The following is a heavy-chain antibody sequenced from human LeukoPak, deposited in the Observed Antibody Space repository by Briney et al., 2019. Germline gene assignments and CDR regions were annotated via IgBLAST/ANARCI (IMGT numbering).Heavy chain of an antibody. CDR2: ISSSSSYI. J-gene: IGHJ1*01. CDR3: ARAWYYYDSSGAFQH. D-gene: IGHD3-22*01. Sequence: GGSLRLSCAASGFTFSSYSMNWVRQAPGKGLEWVSSISSSSSYIYYADSVKGRFTISRDNAKNSLYLQMNSLGAEDTAVYYCARAWYYYDSSGAFQHWGQGTLVTVSS. V-gene: IGHV3-21*01. CDR1: GFTFSSYS.